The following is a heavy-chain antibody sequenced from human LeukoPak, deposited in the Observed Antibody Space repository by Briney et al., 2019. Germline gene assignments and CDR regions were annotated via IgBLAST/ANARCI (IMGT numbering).Heavy chain of an antibody. D-gene: IGHD6-13*01. Sequence: PSETLCLTCTVSGGSISSYYWSWIRQPPGKGLEWIGYIYYSGSTNYNPSLKSRVTISVDTSKNQFSLKLSSVTAADTAVYYCARAHRRAGSSWWGVRYFDYWGQGTLVTVSS. CDR1: GGSISSYY. J-gene: IGHJ4*02. V-gene: IGHV4-59*01. CDR2: IYYSGST. CDR3: ARAHRRAGSSWWGVRYFDY.